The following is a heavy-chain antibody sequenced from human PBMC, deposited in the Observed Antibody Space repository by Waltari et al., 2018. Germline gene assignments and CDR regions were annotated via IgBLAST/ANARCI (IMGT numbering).Heavy chain of an antibody. V-gene: IGHV4-59*02. Sequence: QVQLQESGPGLVKPSETLSLTCTVSGGSVTGYYWSWIRQPPGKGLEWVAYMYYSGSNNYNPSLQSRVSISVDMSKNQFSLKLTSVTAADTALYYCARSVGARTAFDIWGQGTKVIVSS. CDR1: GGSVTGYY. J-gene: IGHJ3*02. D-gene: IGHD1-26*01. CDR3: ARSVGARTAFDI. CDR2: MYYSGSN.